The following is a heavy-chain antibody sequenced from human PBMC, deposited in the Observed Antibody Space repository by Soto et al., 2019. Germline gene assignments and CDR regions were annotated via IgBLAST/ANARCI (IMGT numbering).Heavy chain of an antibody. CDR2: ISSIGTT. D-gene: IGHD6-19*01. CDR1: GDSMIRHY. CDR3: ARNTGWYLHDY. Sequence: QVQLQESGPGLVKPSETLSLTCTVSGDSMIRHYWSWIRQPPGKGLEWIGYISSIGTTFYNTSIRSRVTISSDTARNQFSLELTSVTATDTAVYYCARNTGWYLHDYWGQGPLVTVSS. J-gene: IGHJ4*02. V-gene: IGHV4-59*11.